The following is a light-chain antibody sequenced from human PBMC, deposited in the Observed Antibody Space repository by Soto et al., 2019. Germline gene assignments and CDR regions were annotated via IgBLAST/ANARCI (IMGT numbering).Light chain of an antibody. J-gene: IGKJ1*01. CDR2: GAS. CDR1: QSVRNN. CDR3: QQYDNWPPLT. V-gene: IGKV3-15*01. Sequence: EIVMTQSPATLSVSPGERVTLSCRASQSVRNNLAWYQQRPGQAPRHLIYGASTRATGIPARFSGSGSGTDFTLTITRLEPEDFAVYYCQQYDNWPPLTFGQGTKVEIK.